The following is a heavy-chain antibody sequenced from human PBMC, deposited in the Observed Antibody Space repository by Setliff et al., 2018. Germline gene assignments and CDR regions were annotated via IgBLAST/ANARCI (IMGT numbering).Heavy chain of an antibody. V-gene: IGHV7-4-1*01. CDR1: GYTISSYP. CDR2: INTKTATP. Sequence: VKVSCKVSGYTISSYPLNWVRQAPGQGLEWMGWINTKTATPSYAQGFTGRFVFSLDTSASTAHLQIDSLTSEDTAVYYCARDLPTEYETIRDTFDVWGQGTKVT. D-gene: IGHD2-21*01. CDR3: ARDLPTEYETIRDTFDV. J-gene: IGHJ3*01.